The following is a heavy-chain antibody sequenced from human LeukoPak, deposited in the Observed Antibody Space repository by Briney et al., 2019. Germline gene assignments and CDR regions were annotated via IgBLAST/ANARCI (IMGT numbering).Heavy chain of an antibody. J-gene: IGHJ4*02. CDR2: INPDGSGK. V-gene: IGHV3-7*01. D-gene: IGHD3-16*01. CDR1: GYTLSTYW. Sequence: GGSLRLFCEASGYTLSTYWMNWVRQAPGKGLDWVANINPDGSGKRYVDSVKGRFTIARDNADNSLSLQMTSLRAEDTAVYYCASWGAGVNSWGQGTLVTVSS. CDR3: ASWGAGVNS.